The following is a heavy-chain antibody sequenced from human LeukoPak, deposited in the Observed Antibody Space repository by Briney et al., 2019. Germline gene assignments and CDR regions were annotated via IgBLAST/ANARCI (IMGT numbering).Heavy chain of an antibody. D-gene: IGHD2-15*01. Sequence: ASVKVSCKASGYTFTGYYMHWVRQAPGQGLEWMGWINPNSGGTNYAQKFQGRVTMTRDTSISTAYMELSRLRSDDTAVYYCARELNYCSGGSCTNPHYYYYYMDVWGKGTTVTVSS. V-gene: IGHV1-2*02. CDR3: ARELNYCSGGSCTNPHYYYYYMDV. J-gene: IGHJ6*03. CDR2: INPNSGGT. CDR1: GYTFTGYY.